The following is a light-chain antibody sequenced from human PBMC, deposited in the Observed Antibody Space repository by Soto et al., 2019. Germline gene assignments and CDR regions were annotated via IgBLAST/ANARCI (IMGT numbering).Light chain of an antibody. CDR1: SSNIGSKY. Sequence: QPVLTQPPSASGTPGQRVTISCSGSSSNIGSKYVYWYQQLPGTAPKLLIYRNNQRPSGVPDRFSGAKSGTSASLAISGLRSEDEADYYCAAWDDSLSGHVVFGGGTKLTVL. CDR2: RNN. CDR3: AAWDDSLSGHVV. J-gene: IGLJ2*01. V-gene: IGLV1-47*01.